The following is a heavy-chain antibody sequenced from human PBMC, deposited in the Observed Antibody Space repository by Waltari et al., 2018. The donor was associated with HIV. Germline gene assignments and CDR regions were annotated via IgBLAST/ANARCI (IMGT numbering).Heavy chain of an antibody. Sequence: QLQLQESGPGLVKPSETLSLTCTVSGGSIISNVYYWGWIRQPPGKGLEWIGSVYYGGSTYYNPSLKSRVTISVDTSKNQFYLRLRSVTAADTAVYYCAPRDYGDYQFDYWGRGTLVTVSS. D-gene: IGHD4-17*01. CDR2: VYYGGST. CDR3: APRDYGDYQFDY. J-gene: IGHJ4*02. CDR1: GGSIISNVYY. V-gene: IGHV4-39*01.